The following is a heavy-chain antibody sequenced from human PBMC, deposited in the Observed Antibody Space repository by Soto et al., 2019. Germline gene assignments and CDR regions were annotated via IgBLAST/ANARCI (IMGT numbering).Heavy chain of an antibody. Sequence: GGSLRLSCAASGFTFSSYSMNWVRQAPGKGLEWVSYISSSSSTIYYADSVKGRFTISRDNAKNSLYLQMNSLRAEDTAVYYCAREAPPYGVGEGWFDPWGQGTLVTVSS. CDR1: GFTFSSYS. D-gene: IGHD4-17*01. CDR2: ISSSSSTI. V-gene: IGHV3-48*01. CDR3: AREAPPYGVGEGWFDP. J-gene: IGHJ5*02.